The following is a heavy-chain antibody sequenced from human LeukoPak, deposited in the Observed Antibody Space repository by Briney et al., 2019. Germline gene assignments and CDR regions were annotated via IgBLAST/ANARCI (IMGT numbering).Heavy chain of an antibody. Sequence: ASVKVSCKASGYTFTNYEINWVRQATGQGLEWMGWMNPDSGDTAYAQKFQGRITMTRSTSISTAYMEMSSLRSEDTAVYYCARGLGTYDSSELTWPMISFWGQGTLVTVSS. CDR3: ARGLGTYDSSELTWPMISF. D-gene: IGHD3-22*01. CDR2: MNPDSGDT. CDR1: GYTFTNYE. V-gene: IGHV1-8*01. J-gene: IGHJ4*02.